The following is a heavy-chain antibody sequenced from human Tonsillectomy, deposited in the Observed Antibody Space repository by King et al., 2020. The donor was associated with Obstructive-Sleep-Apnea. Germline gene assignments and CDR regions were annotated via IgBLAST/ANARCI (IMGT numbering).Heavy chain of an antibody. CDR2: IYWDDDK. Sequence: ITLKESGPTLVKPTQTLTLTCTFSGFSLSTSGVGVGWIRQPPGKALEWLGLIYWDDDKYYSPSLKSRLTITKDTSKNQVVLTMTNMDSVDTATYYCAHRRPGTYYFDYWGQGTLVTVSS. CDR3: AHRRPGTYYFDY. CDR1: GFSLSTSGVG. V-gene: IGHV2-5*02. D-gene: IGHD1-26*01. J-gene: IGHJ4*02.